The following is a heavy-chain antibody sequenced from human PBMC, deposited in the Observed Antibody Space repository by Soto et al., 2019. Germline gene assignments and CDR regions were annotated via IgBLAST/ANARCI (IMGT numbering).Heavy chain of an antibody. CDR3: ARVSSGSYDY. CDR1: GYTFTSYS. D-gene: IGHD1-26*01. V-gene: IGHV1-3*04. Sequence: GASVKVSCKASGYTFTSYSMHWVRQAPGQRLEWMGWLNTGNGNTKYSQNFQGRVTITRDTSASTAYMELSSLRSEDTAIYYCARVSSGSYDYWGQGTLVTVSS. CDR2: LNTGNGNT. J-gene: IGHJ4*02.